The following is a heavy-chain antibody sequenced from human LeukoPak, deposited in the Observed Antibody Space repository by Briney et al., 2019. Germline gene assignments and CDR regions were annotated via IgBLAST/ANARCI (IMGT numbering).Heavy chain of an antibody. CDR1: GDSITNDN. J-gene: IGHJ4*02. Sequence: SGTLSLTCTVSGDSITNDNWWSWVRQPPGQGLEWIGYISYRGSTNYNPSLNSRVTISVDTSKNQFSLKLSSVIAADTAVYYCARGSDDPLDYWGQGTLVTVSS. CDR2: ISYRGST. V-gene: IGHV4-4*02. CDR3: ARGSDDPLDY.